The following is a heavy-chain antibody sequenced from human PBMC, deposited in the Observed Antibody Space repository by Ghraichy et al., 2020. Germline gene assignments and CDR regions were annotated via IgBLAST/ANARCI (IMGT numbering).Heavy chain of an antibody. CDR3: AKGVGALLWFRELFYAPFDY. CDR1: GFTFSSYA. J-gene: IGHJ4*02. CDR2: ISGSGGST. Sequence: GGSLRLSCAASGFTFSSYAMSWVRQAPGKGLEWVSAISGSGGSTYYADSVKGRFTISRDNSKNTLYLQMNSLRAEDTAVYYCAKGVGALLWFRELFYAPFDYWGQGTLVTVSS. D-gene: IGHD3-10*01. V-gene: IGHV3-23*01.